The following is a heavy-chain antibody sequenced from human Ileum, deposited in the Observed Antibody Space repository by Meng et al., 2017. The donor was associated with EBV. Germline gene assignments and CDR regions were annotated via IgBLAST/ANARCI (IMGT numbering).Heavy chain of an antibody. V-gene: IGHV4-4*02. CDR2: IYRGGGT. CDR1: GGSISSSDW. Sequence: QVQLQGLGPGLVWPSVTLSLTCAVSGGSISSSDWWSWVRQPPGKGLEWIGEIYRGGGTNYNASLKSRVTISVDTSKNHFSLKLNSVTAADTAVYYCARVRVIPAAIGFDYWGQGTLVTVSS. CDR3: ARVRVIPAAIGFDY. D-gene: IGHD2-2*02. J-gene: IGHJ4*02.